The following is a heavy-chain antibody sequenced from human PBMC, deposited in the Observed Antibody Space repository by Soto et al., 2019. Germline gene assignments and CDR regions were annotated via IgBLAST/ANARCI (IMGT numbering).Heavy chain of an antibody. CDR3: ARLVVVVPVANV. Sequence: SQTMSLPCSVSGGSISSNSYYWGWTRQPPGQGLEWIGSIFYTGTTYYSPSLEIRGTISGDTSKNSFSLNLTSVTAADTAVDCCARLVVVVPVANVWGQGTLVTVSS. CDR1: GGSISSNSYY. V-gene: IGHV4-39*02. J-gene: IGHJ4*02. D-gene: IGHD2-2*01. CDR2: IFYTGTT.